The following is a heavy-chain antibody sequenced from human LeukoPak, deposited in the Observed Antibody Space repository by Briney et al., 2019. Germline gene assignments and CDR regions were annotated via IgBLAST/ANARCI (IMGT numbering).Heavy chain of an antibody. CDR1: GLSFSSYA. CDR2: VSGTSTST. D-gene: IGHD6-19*01. J-gene: IGHJ1*01. V-gene: IGHV3-23*01. CDR3: AKGAAVAGTLYFQH. Sequence: PGGSLRLSCAASGLSFSSYAMSLVRQAPGKGLEWVSAVSGTSTSTYYAESVKGRFTIPRDNSQNTLYLQMNNLEGGDTAVYYCAKGAAVAGTLYFQHWGQGTLVTVSS.